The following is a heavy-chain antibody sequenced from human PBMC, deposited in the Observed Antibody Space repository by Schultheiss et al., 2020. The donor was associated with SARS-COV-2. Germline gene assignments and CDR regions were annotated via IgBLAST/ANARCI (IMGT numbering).Heavy chain of an antibody. CDR3: ARYTNRIVGATLNAFDI. Sequence: SETLSLTCAVSGGSISSGGYSWSWIRQPPGKGLEWIGYIYHSGSTYYNPSLKSRVTISVDTSKNQFSLKLSSVTAADTAVYYCARYTNRIVGATLNAFDIWGQGTMVTVS. CDR1: GGSISSGGYS. D-gene: IGHD1-26*01. V-gene: IGHV4-30-2*01. J-gene: IGHJ3*02. CDR2: IYHSGST.